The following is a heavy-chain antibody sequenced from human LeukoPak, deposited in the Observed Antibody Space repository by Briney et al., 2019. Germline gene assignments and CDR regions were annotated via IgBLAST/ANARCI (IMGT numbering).Heavy chain of an antibody. Sequence: PGGSLRLSCKASGFTFSSYAMTWVRRAPGKGLEWVSAMGGSGDSPKYADSVKGRFTMSRDSSRNTVYLQMNRLRPDDTAVYYCARDWSADYWGQGTLVTVSS. J-gene: IGHJ4*02. CDR3: ARDWSADY. CDR2: MGGSGDSP. CDR1: GFTFSSYA. V-gene: IGHV3-23*01.